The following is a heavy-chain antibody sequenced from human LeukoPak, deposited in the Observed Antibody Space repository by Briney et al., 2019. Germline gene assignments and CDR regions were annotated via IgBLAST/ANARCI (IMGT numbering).Heavy chain of an antibody. CDR1: GGSISSYY. Sequence: SETLSLTCTVSGGSISSYYWSWIRQPPGKGLEWVGYIYYSGSTNYNPSLKSRVTISVATSKHQFSLKLSSVTAADTAVYYCASFSLDVVGAKLDYWGQGTLVTVSS. D-gene: IGHD1-26*01. CDR2: IYYSGST. V-gene: IGHV4-59*08. CDR3: ASFSLDVVGAKLDY. J-gene: IGHJ4*02.